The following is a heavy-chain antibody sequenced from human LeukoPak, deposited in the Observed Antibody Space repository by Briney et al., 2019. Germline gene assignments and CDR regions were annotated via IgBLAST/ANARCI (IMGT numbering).Heavy chain of an antibody. CDR1: GYTFTGYY. CDR2: INTNTGNP. D-gene: IGHD5-18*01. CDR3: ARTNVDTAMTNYYYYMDV. V-gene: IGHV7-4-1*02. Sequence: ASVRVSCKASGYTFTGYYMHWVRQAPGQGLEWMGWINTNTGNPTYAQGFTGRFVFSLDTSVSTAYLQISSLKAEDTAVYYCARTNVDTAMTNYYYYMDVWGKGTTVTVSS. J-gene: IGHJ6*03.